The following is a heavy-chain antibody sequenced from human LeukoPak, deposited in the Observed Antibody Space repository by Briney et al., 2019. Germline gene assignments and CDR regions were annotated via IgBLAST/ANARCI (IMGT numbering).Heavy chain of an antibody. V-gene: IGHV3-11*04. CDR3: AKGQGAIVVVASPDF. Sequence: GGSLRLSCAASGFTVSSNYMSWVRQAPGKGLEWVSYISSSGSTIYYADSVKGRFTISRDNAKNSLYLQMNSLRAEDTAVYYCAKGQGAIVVVASPDFWGQGTLVTVSS. CDR2: ISSSGSTI. J-gene: IGHJ4*02. D-gene: IGHD2-2*01. CDR1: GFTVSSNY.